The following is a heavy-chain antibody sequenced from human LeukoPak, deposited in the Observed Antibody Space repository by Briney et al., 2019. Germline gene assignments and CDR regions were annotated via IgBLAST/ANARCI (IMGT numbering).Heavy chain of an antibody. D-gene: IGHD3-22*01. J-gene: IGHJ4*02. CDR2: IRYDGSNK. V-gene: IGHV3-30*02. CDR1: GFTFSTFG. CDR3: AKDYYYDSSGYYPGALFDY. Sequence: GGSLRLSCAASGFAASGFTFSTFGMHWVRQAPGKGLEWVAFIRYDGSNKYYADSVKGRFTISRDDSKNTLYLQMNSLRAEDTAVYYCAKDYYYDSSGYYPGALFDYWGQGTLVTVSS.